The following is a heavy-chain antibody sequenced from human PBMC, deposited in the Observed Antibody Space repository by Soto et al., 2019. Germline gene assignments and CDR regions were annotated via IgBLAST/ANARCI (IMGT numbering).Heavy chain of an antibody. CDR3: ARGMVRGVINYYYGMDV. J-gene: IGHJ6*02. D-gene: IGHD3-10*01. Sequence: SETLSLTCAVSGGSISSGGYSWSWIQQPPGKGLEWIGYIYHSGSTYYNPSLKSRVTISVDRSKNQFSLKLSSVTAADTAVYYCARGMVRGVINYYYGMDVWGQGTTVT. CDR1: GGSISSGGYS. CDR2: IYHSGST. V-gene: IGHV4-30-2*01.